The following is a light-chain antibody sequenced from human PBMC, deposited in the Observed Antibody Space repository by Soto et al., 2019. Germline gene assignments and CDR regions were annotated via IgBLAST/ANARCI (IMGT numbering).Light chain of an antibody. J-gene: IGLJ2*01. CDR3: SSYTSSSTLMV. CDR1: SSDVGGDTY. CDR2: DVS. Sequence: QSVLTQPASVSGSPGQSITISCTGTSSDVGGDTYVSWYQQHPGKAPNLMFYDVSNRPSGVSNRSSGSKAGNTASLTISGLQAEDEADYYCSSYTSSSTLMVFGGGTKVTVL. V-gene: IGLV2-14*01.